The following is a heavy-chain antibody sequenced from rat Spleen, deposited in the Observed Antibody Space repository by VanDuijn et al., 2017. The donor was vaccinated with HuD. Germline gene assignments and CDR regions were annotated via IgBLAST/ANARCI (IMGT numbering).Heavy chain of an antibody. Sequence: EVQLVESDGGLVQPGRSLKLSCVASGFTFSSYWMYWVRQAPGKGLEWVSSISNDGINTYYPDSVKGRFTISRDNAESIVFLQMNSLKSEDTATYYCAVAGYGYWGQGVMVTVSS. CDR3: AVAGYGY. CDR2: ISNDGINT. V-gene: IGHV5-58*01. CDR1: GFTFSSYW. J-gene: IGHJ2*01. D-gene: IGHD1-7*01.